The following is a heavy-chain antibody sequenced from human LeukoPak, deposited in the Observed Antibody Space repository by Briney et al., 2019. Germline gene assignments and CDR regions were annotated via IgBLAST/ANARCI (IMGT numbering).Heavy chain of an antibody. D-gene: IGHD6-19*01. CDR3: ARDDRYSSGWYYFDY. Sequence: GRSLRLSCAASGFTFSSYAMHWVRQAPGKGLEWVAVISYDGSNKYYADSVEGRFTISRDNSKNTLYLQMNSLRAEDTAVYYCARDDRYSSGWYYFDYWGQGTLVTVSS. CDR2: ISYDGSNK. CDR1: GFTFSSYA. V-gene: IGHV3-30*04. J-gene: IGHJ4*02.